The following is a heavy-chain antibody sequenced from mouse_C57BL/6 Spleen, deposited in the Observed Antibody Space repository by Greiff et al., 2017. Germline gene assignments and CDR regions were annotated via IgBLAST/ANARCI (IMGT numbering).Heavy chain of an antibody. CDR2: INYDGSST. CDR3: ARVGYYGTRDY. V-gene: IGHV5-16*01. CDR1: GFTFSDYY. J-gene: IGHJ2*01. D-gene: IGHD1-1*01. Sequence: EVKLVEPEAGLVQPGCSMKLSCTASGFTFSDYYMAWVRQVPVKGLEWVANINYDGSSTYYLHSLKSRFIISRDKAKNILYLQMSSLKSEDSATYYCARVGYYGTRDYWGQGTTLTVSS.